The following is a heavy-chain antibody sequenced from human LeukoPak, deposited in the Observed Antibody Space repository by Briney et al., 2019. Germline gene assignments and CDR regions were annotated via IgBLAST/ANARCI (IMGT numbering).Heavy chain of an antibody. CDR2: FDPEDGET. J-gene: IGHJ3*02. D-gene: IGHD3-22*01. CDR3: ATGGPPTMSSTQDAFDI. CDR1: GYTLTELS. V-gene: IGHV1-24*01. Sequence: GASVKVSCKVSGYTLTELSMHWVRQAPGKGLERMGGFDPEDGETIYAQKFQGRVTMTEDTSTDTAYMELSSLRSEDTAVYYCATGGPPTMSSTQDAFDIWGQGTMVTVSS.